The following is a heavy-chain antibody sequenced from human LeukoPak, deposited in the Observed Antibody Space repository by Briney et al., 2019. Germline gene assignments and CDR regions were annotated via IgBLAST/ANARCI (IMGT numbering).Heavy chain of an antibody. D-gene: IGHD1-26*01. V-gene: IGHV3-30*04. Sequence: GRSLRLSCAASGFTFSSYAMHWVRQAPGKGLEWVAVIWYDGSNKYYADSVKGRFTISRDNSKSTLYLQMNSLRAEDTAVYYCAREGVYSGSYFDYWGQGTLVTVSS. CDR3: AREGVYSGSYFDY. CDR1: GFTFSSYA. CDR2: IWYDGSNK. J-gene: IGHJ4*02.